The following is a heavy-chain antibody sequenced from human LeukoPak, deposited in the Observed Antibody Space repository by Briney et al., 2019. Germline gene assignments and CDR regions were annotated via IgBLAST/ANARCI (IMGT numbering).Heavy chain of an antibody. D-gene: IGHD6-19*01. CDR1: GGSISSGSYY. V-gene: IGHV4-61*02. Sequence: SETLSLTCTVSGGSISSGSYYWSWIRQPAGKGLEWIGRIYTSGSTNYNPSLKSRVTISVDTSKNQFSLKLSSVTAADTAVYYCARGNLVIAVAGTSDTFDYWGQGTLVTVSS. J-gene: IGHJ4*02. CDR2: IYTSGST. CDR3: ARGNLVIAVAGTSDTFDY.